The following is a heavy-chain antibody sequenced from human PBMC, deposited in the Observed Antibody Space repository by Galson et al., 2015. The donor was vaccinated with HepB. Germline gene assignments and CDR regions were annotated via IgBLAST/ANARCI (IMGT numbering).Heavy chain of an antibody. J-gene: IGHJ6*02. D-gene: IGHD2-15*01. Sequence: SLRLSCAASGFIFSSYAMHWVRQAPGKGLEWVALLSYEGSTKYYADSLKGRFTISRDNSKNMLYLQMNSLRGEDTAVYSCAKVGYSGGSCNSDYYGMDVWGQGTTVIVS. CDR1: GFIFSSYA. CDR3: AKVGYSGGSCNSDYYGMDV. V-gene: IGHV3-30*04. CDR2: LSYEGSTK.